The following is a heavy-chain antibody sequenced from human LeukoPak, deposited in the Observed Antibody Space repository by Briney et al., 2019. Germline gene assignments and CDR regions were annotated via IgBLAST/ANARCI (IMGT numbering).Heavy chain of an antibody. CDR2: INHSGST. CDR3: ARGGRVATTKRGSFDY. CDR1: GGSFSGYY. Sequence: SETLSLTCAVYGGSFSGYYWSWIRQPPGKGLEWIGEINHSGSTNYNPSLKSRVTISVDTSKNQFSLKLSSVTAADTAVYYCARGGRVATTKRGSFDYWGQGTPFTVSS. V-gene: IGHV4-34*01. D-gene: IGHD5-12*01. J-gene: IGHJ4*02.